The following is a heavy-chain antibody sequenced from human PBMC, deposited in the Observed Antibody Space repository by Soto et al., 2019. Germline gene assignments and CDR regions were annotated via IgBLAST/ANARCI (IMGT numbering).Heavy chain of an antibody. J-gene: IGHJ6*02. CDR2: ISYDGSNK. Sequence: PGGSLRLSCAASGFTFSSYGMHWVRQAPGKGLEWVAVISYDGSNKYYADSVKGRFTISRDNSKNTLYLQMNSLRAEDTAVYYCAKEVDFWSGYATSYYYGMDVWGQGTTVT. CDR3: AKEVDFWSGYATSYYYGMDV. CDR1: GFTFSSYG. V-gene: IGHV3-30*18. D-gene: IGHD3-3*01.